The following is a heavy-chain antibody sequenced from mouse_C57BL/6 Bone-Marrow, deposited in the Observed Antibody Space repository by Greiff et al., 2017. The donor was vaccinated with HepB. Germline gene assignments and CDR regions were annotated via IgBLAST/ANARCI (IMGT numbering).Heavy chain of an antibody. CDR3: ARGTTVGGFAY. CDR1: GFTFSDYG. D-gene: IGHD1-1*01. J-gene: IGHJ3*01. CDR2: ISSGSSTI. V-gene: IGHV5-17*01. Sequence: EVQVVESGGGLVKPGGSLKLSCAASGFTFSDYGMHWVRQAPEKGLEWVAYISSGSSTIYYADTVKGRFTISRDNAKNTLFLQMTSLRSEDTAMYYCARGTTVGGFAYWGQGTLVTVSA.